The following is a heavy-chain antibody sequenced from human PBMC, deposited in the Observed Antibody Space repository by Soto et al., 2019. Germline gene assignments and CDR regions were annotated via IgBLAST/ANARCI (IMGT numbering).Heavy chain of an antibody. Sequence: GESLKISCVASGFTFIEYWMHWVRQAPGKGLEWVSRVNSAASSTSYADSVKGRFTISRDNAKNTLYLQMNSLRAEDTAVYYCARDGENYDILTGYSFGTFYPWGQGTLVTVSS. J-gene: IGHJ5*02. V-gene: IGHV3-74*01. CDR2: VNSAASST. D-gene: IGHD3-9*01. CDR3: ARDGENYDILTGYSFGTFYP. CDR1: GFTFIEYW.